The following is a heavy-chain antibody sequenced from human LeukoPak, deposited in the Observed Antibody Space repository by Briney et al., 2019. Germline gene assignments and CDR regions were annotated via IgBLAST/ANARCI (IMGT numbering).Heavy chain of an antibody. V-gene: IGHV5-51*01. Sequence: GESLKISCRGSGCSFTTYWIGWVRQMPGKGLEWMGIIYPGDSDTRYSPSFQGQVTISADKSISTAYLQWSSLKASDTAMYYCARHSRVAWFDPWGQGTLVTVSS. CDR1: GCSFTTYW. J-gene: IGHJ5*02. CDR2: IYPGDSDT. CDR3: ARHSRVAWFDP.